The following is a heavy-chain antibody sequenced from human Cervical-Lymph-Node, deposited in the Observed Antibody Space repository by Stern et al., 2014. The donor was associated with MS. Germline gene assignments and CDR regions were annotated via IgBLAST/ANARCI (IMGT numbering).Heavy chain of an antibody. CDR1: GYSFTSYW. D-gene: IGHD6-13*01. CDR3: ARGGYYSDY. V-gene: IGHV5-51*01. CDR2: IYPDDSDT. Sequence: EVQLVQSGAEVKKPGESLKISCQGSGYSFTSYWIDWVRQTPGKGLEWMGGIYPDDSDTSYSPSFQGQVILSADKYINTAYLQWSSLKASDTAMYFCARGGYYSDYWGQGTLVTVSS. J-gene: IGHJ4*02.